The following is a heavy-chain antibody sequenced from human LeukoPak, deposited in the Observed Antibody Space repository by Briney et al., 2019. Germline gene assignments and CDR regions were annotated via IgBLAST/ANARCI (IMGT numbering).Heavy chain of an antibody. V-gene: IGHV3-23*01. Sequence: GGSLRLSCAASGFTFSRYAMSWVRQAPGKGLEWVSGISGSGDSTYNADSVKGRFTISRDNSKNTLYLQMNSLRAEDTAVYYCARGSYAVGYWGQGTLVTVSS. CDR2: ISGSGDST. D-gene: IGHD5-18*01. CDR1: GFTFSRYA. CDR3: ARGSYAVGY. J-gene: IGHJ4*02.